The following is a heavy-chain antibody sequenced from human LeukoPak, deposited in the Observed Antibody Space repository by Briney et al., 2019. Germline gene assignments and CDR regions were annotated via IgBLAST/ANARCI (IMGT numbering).Heavy chain of an antibody. J-gene: IGHJ4*02. Sequence: PSETLSLTCAVYGGSFSGYYWSWIRQPPGKGLEWVSYITSSSSTIYYADSVKGRFTISRDNAKNSLYLQMNSLRDEDTAVYYCARVSYSSGWSDWGQGTLVTVSS. CDR1: GGSFSGYY. V-gene: IGHV3-48*02. CDR2: ITSSSSTI. D-gene: IGHD6-19*01. CDR3: ARVSYSSGWSD.